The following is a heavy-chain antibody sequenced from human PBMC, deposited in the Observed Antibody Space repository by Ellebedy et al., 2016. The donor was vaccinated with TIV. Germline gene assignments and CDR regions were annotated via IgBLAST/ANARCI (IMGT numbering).Heavy chain of an antibody. J-gene: IGHJ4*02. CDR1: GFTFSSFA. D-gene: IGHD5-24*01. Sequence: PGGSLRLSCAVSGFTFSSFAMHWVRQSPGKGLEWLAFTSHDGSSEYYADSVRGRFTISRDNSKNTLYLQMNSLTAEDTAMYYCARISRGGMARISEFDYWGRGTLVTVSS. CDR3: ARISRGGMARISEFDY. V-gene: IGHV3-30*03. CDR2: TSHDGSSE.